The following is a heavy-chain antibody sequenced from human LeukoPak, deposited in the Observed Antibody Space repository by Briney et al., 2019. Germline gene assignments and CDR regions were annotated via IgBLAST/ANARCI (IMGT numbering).Heavy chain of an antibody. V-gene: IGHV3-23*01. Sequence: GGSLRLSCVASGFSFNIYDMSWFRQAPGKGLEWVSGIRGGGPETYYADSVKGRFSISRDNSKNTLFLQKNGLRAEDSAIYYCVRGIRAPDFWGQGTLVTVSS. CDR1: GFSFNIYD. CDR2: IRGGGPET. CDR3: VRGIRAPDF. J-gene: IGHJ4*02.